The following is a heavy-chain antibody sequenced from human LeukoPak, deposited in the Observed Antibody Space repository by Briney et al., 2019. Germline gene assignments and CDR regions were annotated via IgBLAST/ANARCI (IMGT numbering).Heavy chain of an antibody. CDR2: IGYDRNSK. CDR1: GFTFSSYG. V-gene: IGHV3-30*02. CDR3: AKNRRASGDYAGAFDY. J-gene: IGHJ4*02. Sequence: GGSLGLSCAAYGFTFSSYGIHWVRQAPGKGLEWVAFIGYDRNSKHYADSVKGRFTISGDNSKNTLYLQMNSLRTEDTAVYYCAKNRRASGDYAGAFDYWGQGTLVTVSS. D-gene: IGHD4-17*01.